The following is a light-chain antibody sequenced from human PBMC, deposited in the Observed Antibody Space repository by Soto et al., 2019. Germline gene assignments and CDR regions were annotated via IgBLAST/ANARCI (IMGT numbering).Light chain of an antibody. CDR2: DAS. V-gene: IGKV3-15*01. J-gene: IGKJ1*01. CDR1: QSVSSY. Sequence: IVLTQSPATLSLSAGERATISCMASQSVSSYLAWYQQKPGQAPRLLSYDASTRATGIPVRFSGSGSGTEFTLTISSLQSEDFGVYYCQQNKDWPGTFGQGTKVDIK. CDR3: QQNKDWPGT.